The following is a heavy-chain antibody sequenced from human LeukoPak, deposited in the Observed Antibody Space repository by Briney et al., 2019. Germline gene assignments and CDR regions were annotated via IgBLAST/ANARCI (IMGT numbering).Heavy chain of an antibody. Sequence: PGRSLRLSCAASGVTFSSYGMHWVRQAPGKGLEWVAVISYDGSNKYYADSVKGRFTISRDNSKNTLYLQMNSLRAEDTAVYYCAKDMNWNEGFDYWGQGTLVTVSS. D-gene: IGHD1-1*01. J-gene: IGHJ4*02. CDR2: ISYDGSNK. CDR3: AKDMNWNEGFDY. V-gene: IGHV3-30*18. CDR1: GVTFSSYG.